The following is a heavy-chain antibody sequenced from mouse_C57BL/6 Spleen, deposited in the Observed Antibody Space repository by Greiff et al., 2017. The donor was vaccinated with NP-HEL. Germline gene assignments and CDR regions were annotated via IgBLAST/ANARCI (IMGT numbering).Heavy chain of an antibody. CDR3: AIHYDGYYYFDY. D-gene: IGHD2-3*01. CDR2: INPNYGTT. CDR1: GYSFTDYN. J-gene: IGHJ2*01. Sequence: EVQGVESGPELVKPGASVKISCKASGYSFTDYNMNWVKQSNGKSLEWIGVINPNYGTTSYNQKFKGKATLTVDQSSSTAYMQLNSLTSEDSAVYYCAIHYDGYYYFDYWGQGTTLTVSS. V-gene: IGHV1-39*01.